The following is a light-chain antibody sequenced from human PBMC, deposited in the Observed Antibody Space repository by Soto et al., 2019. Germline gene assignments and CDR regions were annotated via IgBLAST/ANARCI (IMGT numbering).Light chain of an antibody. CDR1: SSDVGGYNY. CDR3: CSYAGSYPFV. CDR2: DVD. Sequence: QSALTQPRSVSGSPGQSVTISCTGTSSDVGGYNYVSWYQHHPGKAPKLMIYDVDKRPSGVPGRFYGSKSGNTASLTTSGLQAEDEADYYCCSYAGSYPFVFGTGTKVTVL. J-gene: IGLJ1*01. V-gene: IGLV2-11*01.